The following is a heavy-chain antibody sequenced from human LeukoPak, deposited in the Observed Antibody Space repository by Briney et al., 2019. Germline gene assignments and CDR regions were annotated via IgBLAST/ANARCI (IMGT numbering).Heavy chain of an antibody. V-gene: IGHV3-53*01. CDR3: AGEGGYDNSGYAY. CDR2: IYNGGTT. J-gene: IGHJ4*02. Sequence: PGGSLRLSCAASGFTVSSNYMTWVRQAPGKGLEWVSVIYNGGTTYYADSVKGRFTISRDNSKNTLFLQMNSLRAEDTAVYYCAGEGGYDNSGYAYWGQGTLVTVSS. CDR1: GFTVSSNY. D-gene: IGHD3-22*01.